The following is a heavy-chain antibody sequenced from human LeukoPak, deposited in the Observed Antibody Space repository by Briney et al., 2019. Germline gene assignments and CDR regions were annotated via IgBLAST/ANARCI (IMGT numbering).Heavy chain of an antibody. J-gene: IGHJ6*03. Sequence: EASVKVSCKASGYTFTSYDINWVRQATGQGLEWMGWMNPNSGNTGYAQKFQGRVTITRNTSISTAYMELSSLRSEDTAVYYCARYSSSWAGTYYYYYYMDVWGKGTTVTVSS. CDR1: GYTFTSYD. D-gene: IGHD6-13*01. V-gene: IGHV1-8*03. CDR2: MNPNSGNT. CDR3: ARYSSSWAGTYYYYYYMDV.